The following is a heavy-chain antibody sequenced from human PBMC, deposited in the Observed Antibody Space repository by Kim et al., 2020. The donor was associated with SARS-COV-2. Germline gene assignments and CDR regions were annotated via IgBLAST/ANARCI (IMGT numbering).Heavy chain of an antibody. V-gene: IGHV3-15*01. Sequence: GGSLRLSCAASGFTFSNAWMSWVRQAPGKGLEWVGRIKSKTDGGTRDYAAPVKGRFTISRDDSKNTLYLQMNSLKIEDTAMYYCTRDPNVLLWFGELFFDYWGQGTLVTVSS. CDR2: IKSKTDGGTR. CDR1: GFTFSNAW. J-gene: IGHJ4*02. CDR3: TRDPNVLLWFGELFFDY. D-gene: IGHD3-10*01.